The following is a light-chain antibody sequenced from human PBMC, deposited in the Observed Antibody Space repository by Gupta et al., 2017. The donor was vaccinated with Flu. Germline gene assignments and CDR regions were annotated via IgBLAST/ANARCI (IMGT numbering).Light chain of an antibody. J-gene: IGKJ4*01. CDR3: QQDGSSPLT. Sequence: GTLSLSPGERATLSCRASQSVSSTFLAWCQQKPGQAPRLLIYGASSRATGIPDRFSGSGSGTDFTLTISRLEPEDFAVYYCQQDGSSPLTFGGGTKVEIK. V-gene: IGKV3-20*01. CDR2: GAS. CDR1: QSVSSTF.